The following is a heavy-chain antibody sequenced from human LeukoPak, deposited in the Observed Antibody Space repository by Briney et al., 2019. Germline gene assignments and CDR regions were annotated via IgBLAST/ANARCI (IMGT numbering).Heavy chain of an antibody. Sequence: ASVKVSCKASGYTFTGYYMHWVRQAPGQGLEWMGWINPNSGGTNYAQKFQGRVTMTRDTSISTAYMELSRLRSDDTAMYYCARVRGSDYKVGAFDIWGQGTMVTVSS. D-gene: IGHD3-10*01. CDR3: ARVRGSDYKVGAFDI. CDR1: GYTFTGYY. CDR2: INPNSGGT. J-gene: IGHJ3*02. V-gene: IGHV1-2*02.